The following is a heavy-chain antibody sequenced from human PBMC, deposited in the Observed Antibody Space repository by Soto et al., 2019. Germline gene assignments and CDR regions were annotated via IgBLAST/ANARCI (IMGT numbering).Heavy chain of an antibody. Sequence: PSETLSLTCTVSGGTISSWYWSWIRQPPGKGLEWIGYIYYSGSTNCNPSLKSRVTISVDTSKNQFSQKLSSVTAADTAVYYCARRYGSAIDYWGQGTLVTVSS. CDR1: GGTISSWY. CDR2: IYYSGST. CDR3: ARRYGSAIDY. D-gene: IGHD1-26*01. V-gene: IGHV4-59*08. J-gene: IGHJ4*02.